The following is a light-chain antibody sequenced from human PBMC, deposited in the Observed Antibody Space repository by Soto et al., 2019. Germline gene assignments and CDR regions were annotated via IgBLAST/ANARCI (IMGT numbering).Light chain of an antibody. CDR3: SSYTSSSTLG. CDR1: SSDVGDYNY. J-gene: IGLJ2*01. Sequence: QSVLTQPASVSGSPGQSITISCTGTSSDVGDYNYVSWYQQYPGKAPKLMIYDVSNRPSGVSNRFSGSKSGNTASLTISGLQAEDEADYYCSSYTSSSTLGFGGGTQLTVL. V-gene: IGLV2-14*01. CDR2: DVS.